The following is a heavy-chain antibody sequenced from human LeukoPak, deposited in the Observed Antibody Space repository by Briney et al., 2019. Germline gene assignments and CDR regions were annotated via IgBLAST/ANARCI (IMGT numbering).Heavy chain of an antibody. D-gene: IGHD6-19*01. CDR1: GYTFTSYG. J-gene: IGHJ5*02. CDR3: ARERGSRAVAGTGWFDP. V-gene: IGHV1-18*01. Sequence: ASVKVSCKASGYTFTSYGISWVRQAPGQGLEWMGWISAYNGNTNYAQKLQGRVTMTTDTSTSTAYMEPRSLRSDDTAVYYCARERGSRAVAGTGWFDPWGQGTLVTVSS. CDR2: ISAYNGNT.